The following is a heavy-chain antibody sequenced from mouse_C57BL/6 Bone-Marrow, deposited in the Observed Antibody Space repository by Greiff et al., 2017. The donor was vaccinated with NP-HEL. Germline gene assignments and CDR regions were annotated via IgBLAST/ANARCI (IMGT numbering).Heavy chain of an antibody. Sequence: QVQLQQSGAELVKPGASVKLSCKASGYTFTSYWMHWVKQRPGRGLEWIGRIDPNSGGTKYNEKFKSKATLTVDKPSSTAYMQLSSLTSEDSAVYYCARLEGGYYLAAWFAYWGQGTLVTVSA. J-gene: IGHJ3*01. D-gene: IGHD2-3*01. V-gene: IGHV1-72*01. CDR3: ARLEGGYYLAAWFAY. CDR2: IDPNSGGT. CDR1: GYTFTSYW.